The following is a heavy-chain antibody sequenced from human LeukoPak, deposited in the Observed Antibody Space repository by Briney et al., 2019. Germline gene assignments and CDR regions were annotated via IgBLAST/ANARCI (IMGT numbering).Heavy chain of an antibody. D-gene: IGHD1-26*01. CDR2: INWNGAST. CDR3: AVLSRSGQYVFDY. J-gene: IGHJ4*02. V-gene: IGHV3-20*01. CDR1: GFNFDDNG. Sequence: GGSLRLSCAASGFNFDDNGMSWVRHTPGKGVEWVSGINWNGASTGYADSVNGRFTISRDNAKKSLFLQMNSLRVDDTAFYHCAVLSRSGQYVFDYWGQGIRVTVSS.